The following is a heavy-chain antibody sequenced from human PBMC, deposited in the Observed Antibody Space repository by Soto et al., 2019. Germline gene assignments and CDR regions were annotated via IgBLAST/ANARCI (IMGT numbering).Heavy chain of an antibody. CDR2: INHSGST. CDR1: GGSFSGYY. CDR3: ARDYCSSTSCYWYSGMDV. Sequence: SETLSLTCAVYGGSFSGYYWSWIRKNPGKGLEWIGEINHSGSTYYNPSLKSRVTISVDTSKNQFSLKLSSVTTADTAVYYCARDYCSSTSCYWYSGMDVWGQGTTVTVSS. J-gene: IGHJ6*02. D-gene: IGHD2-2*01. V-gene: IGHV4-34*09.